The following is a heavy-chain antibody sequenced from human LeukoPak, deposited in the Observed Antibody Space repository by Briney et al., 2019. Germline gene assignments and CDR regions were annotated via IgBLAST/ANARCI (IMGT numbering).Heavy chain of an antibody. CDR2: INHSGST. CDR3: ARGHSDDVGQWLPFDY. Sequence: SETLSLTCAVYGGSFSGYYWSWIRQPPGEGLEWIGEINHSGSTNYNPSLKSRVTISVDTSKNQFSLKLSSVTAADTAVYYCARGHSDDVGQWLPFDYWGQGTLVTVSS. J-gene: IGHJ4*02. V-gene: IGHV4-34*01. D-gene: IGHD6-19*01. CDR1: GGSFSGYY.